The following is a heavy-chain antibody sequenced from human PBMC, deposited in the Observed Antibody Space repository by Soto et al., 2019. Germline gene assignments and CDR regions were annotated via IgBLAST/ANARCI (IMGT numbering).Heavy chain of an antibody. V-gene: IGHV4-39*01. Sequence: QLQLQESGPGLVKPSETLSLTCTVSGGSISSSSYDWGWIRQPPGKGLEWIGSIYYSGSTYYNPSLKSRVTISVDTSKNPFSLKLSSVTAADTAVYYCASQPIAAAGTLVWYYYGMDVWGQGTTVTVSS. CDR3: ASQPIAAAGTLVWYYYGMDV. J-gene: IGHJ6*02. D-gene: IGHD6-13*01. CDR2: IYYSGST. CDR1: GGSISSSSYD.